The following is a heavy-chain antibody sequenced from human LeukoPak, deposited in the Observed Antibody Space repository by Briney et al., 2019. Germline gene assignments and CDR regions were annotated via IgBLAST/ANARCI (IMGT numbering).Heavy chain of an antibody. V-gene: IGHV3-11*06. Sequence: GGSLRLSCVASGFTFKNCAMSWVRQAPGKGLEWISYIGIDSGNTNYADSVKGRFTISGDKAKNSLYLQMNSLRVEDTAVYYCARDYKYAFDNWGQGTLVTVSS. CDR1: GFTFKNCA. CDR2: IGIDSGNT. J-gene: IGHJ4*02. D-gene: IGHD5-24*01. CDR3: ARDYKYAFDN.